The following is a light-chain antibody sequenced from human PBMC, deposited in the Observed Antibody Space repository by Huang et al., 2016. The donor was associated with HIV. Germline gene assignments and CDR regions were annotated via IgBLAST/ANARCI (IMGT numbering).Light chain of an antibody. CDR3: QQYGSSPPYT. V-gene: IGKV3-20*01. J-gene: IGKJ2*01. CDR2: GAA. CDR1: QSVSSSC. Sequence: EIVLTQSPGTLSLSPGERATLSCRASQSVSSSCLAWYQQKPGQTPRLLSYGAASRATGVPDRFSGSGSETDFTLTISRLEPEDFAVYYGQQYGSSPPYTFGQGTKLEIK.